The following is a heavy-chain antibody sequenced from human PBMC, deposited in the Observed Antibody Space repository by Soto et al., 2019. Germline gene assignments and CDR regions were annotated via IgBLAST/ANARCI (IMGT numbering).Heavy chain of an antibody. V-gene: IGHV3-30*18. D-gene: IGHD6-19*01. J-gene: IGHJ4*02. CDR3: AKDRQWPVRYFDY. CDR1: GFTFSSYG. Sequence: PGGSLRLSCAASGFTFSSYGMHWVRQAPGKGLEWVAVISYDGSNKYYADSVKGRFTISRDNSKNTLYLQMNSLRAEDTAVYYCAKDRQWPVRYFDYWGQGTLVTVSS. CDR2: ISYDGSNK.